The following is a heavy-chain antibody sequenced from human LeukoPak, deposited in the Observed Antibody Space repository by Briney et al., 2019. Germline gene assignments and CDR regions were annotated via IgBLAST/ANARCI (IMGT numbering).Heavy chain of an antibody. V-gene: IGHV1-69*04. Sequence: SVKVSCKASGGTFSSYAISWVRQAPGLGLEWMGRIIPILGIANYAQKFQGRVTITADKSTSTAYMELSSLRSEDTAVYYCAREGYDSSGYSLYAFDIWGQGTMVTVSS. CDR3: AREGYDSSGYSLYAFDI. CDR1: GGTFSSYA. D-gene: IGHD3-22*01. J-gene: IGHJ3*02. CDR2: IIPILGIA.